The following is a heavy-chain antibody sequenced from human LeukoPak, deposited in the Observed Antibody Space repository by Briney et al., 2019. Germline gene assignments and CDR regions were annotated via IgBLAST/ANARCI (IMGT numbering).Heavy chain of an antibody. CDR3: ARYQLPVRYFDY. V-gene: IGHV3-72*01. D-gene: IGHD2-2*01. CDR1: GFTFSDHY. J-gene: IGHJ4*02. Sequence: GGSLGLSCAASGFTFSDHYMDWIRQGPGRGLEWVARIRNKANSYTTEYAASVEGRFSISRDDSKNSLYLQMNSLKTEDTAVYYCARYQLPVRYFDYWGQGTLVTVSS. CDR2: IRNKANSYTT.